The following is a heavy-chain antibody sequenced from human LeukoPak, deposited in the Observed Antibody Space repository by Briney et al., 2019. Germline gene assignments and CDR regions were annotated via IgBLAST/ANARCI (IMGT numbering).Heavy chain of an antibody. V-gene: IGHV3-11*01. CDR2: ISTSGSTM. CDR1: GFIFSDYY. Sequence: SGGSLRLSRAASGFIFSDYYMSWIRQAPGKGLEWVSYISTSGSTMYYADSVKGRFTVSRDNAKNSLYLQMNSLRAEDTAVYYCATVYYYAMDVWGQGTTVTVSS. J-gene: IGHJ6*02. CDR3: ATVYYYAMDV.